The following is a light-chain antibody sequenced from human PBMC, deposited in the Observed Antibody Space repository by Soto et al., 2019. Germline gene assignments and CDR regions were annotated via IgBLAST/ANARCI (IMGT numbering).Light chain of an antibody. J-gene: IGKJ2*01. CDR3: QQYDNWPKT. V-gene: IGKV3-15*01. Sequence: EIVMTQSPATLSVSPGERATLSCRASQSIGTNLAWYQHAPGQAPRLLIYGASTGATGVPGRFSGSGSETEFTLTITSLQSEDFAVYYCQQYDNWPKTFGPGTKLEIK. CDR1: QSIGTN. CDR2: GAS.